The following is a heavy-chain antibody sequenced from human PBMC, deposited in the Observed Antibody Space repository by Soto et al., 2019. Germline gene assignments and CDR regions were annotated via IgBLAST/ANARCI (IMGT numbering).Heavy chain of an antibody. Sequence: SETLSLTCTVSGGTISSWYWIWIRQPPGKGLEWIGYIYYSGSTNCNPSLKSRVTISVDTSKSQFSLKLSSVTAADTAVYYCARLYSGSRLDYWGQGTLVTVSS. CDR1: GGTISSWY. CDR2: IYYSGST. D-gene: IGHD1-26*01. V-gene: IGHV4-59*08. J-gene: IGHJ4*02. CDR3: ARLYSGSRLDY.